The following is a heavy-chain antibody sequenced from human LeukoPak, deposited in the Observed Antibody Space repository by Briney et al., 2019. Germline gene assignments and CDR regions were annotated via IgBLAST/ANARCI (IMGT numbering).Heavy chain of an antibody. V-gene: IGHV1-2*02. CDR1: GYTFTGYY. CDR2: INPNSGGT. J-gene: IGHJ4*02. Sequence: GASVKVSCKASGYTFTGYYMHWVRQAPGQGLEWMGWINPNSGGTNYAQKLQGRATMTTDTSTSTAYMELRSLRSDDTAVYYCARDDCSGGSCYQGDYWGQGTLVTVSS. CDR3: ARDDCSGGSCYQGDY. D-gene: IGHD2-15*01.